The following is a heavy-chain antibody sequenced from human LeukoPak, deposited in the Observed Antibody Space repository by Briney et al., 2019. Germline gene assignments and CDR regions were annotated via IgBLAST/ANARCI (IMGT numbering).Heavy chain of an antibody. J-gene: IGHJ4*02. V-gene: IGHV4-59*12. CDR1: GGSINSYY. CDR2: IYYSGST. Sequence: SETLSLTCTVAGGSINSYYWSWIRQPPGKGLEWIGYIYYSGSTNYNPSLKSRVTMSVDTSKNQFSLKLSSVTAADTAVYYCARSYGSGSYYMFFDYWGQGTLVTVSS. CDR3: ARSYGSGSYYMFFDY. D-gene: IGHD3-10*01.